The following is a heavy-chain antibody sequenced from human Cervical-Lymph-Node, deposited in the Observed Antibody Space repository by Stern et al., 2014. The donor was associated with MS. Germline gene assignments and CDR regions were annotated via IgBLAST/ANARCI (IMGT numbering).Heavy chain of an antibody. J-gene: IGHJ6*02. CDR1: GFTLSSYG. CDR3: AKDRLFCSGGGCYAMDV. Sequence: QVQLVESGGGVVQPGRSLRLSCAASGFTLSSYGMHWVRQAPGKGLEWVAVISNDGNEKYYTDSVKGRFTISKDNSKNTLYLQMNSLRAEDTAVYYCAKDRLFCSGGGCYAMDVWGQGTTVTVSS. D-gene: IGHD2-15*01. CDR2: ISNDGNEK. V-gene: IGHV3-30*18.